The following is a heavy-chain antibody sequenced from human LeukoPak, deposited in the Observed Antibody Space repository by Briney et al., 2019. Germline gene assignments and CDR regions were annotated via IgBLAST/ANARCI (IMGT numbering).Heavy chain of an antibody. CDR2: IDFSGST. Sequence: SETLSLTCSVSGGSISSYYWSWIRQPPGKGLEWIGSIDFSGSTKYNPSLKSRVTISVDTSKNQFSLRLSSVTAADTAVYYCARVTGYMTEDYFDYWGQGTLITVSS. J-gene: IGHJ4*02. CDR1: GGSISSYY. V-gene: IGHV4-59*01. CDR3: ARVTGYMTEDYFDY. D-gene: IGHD6-13*01.